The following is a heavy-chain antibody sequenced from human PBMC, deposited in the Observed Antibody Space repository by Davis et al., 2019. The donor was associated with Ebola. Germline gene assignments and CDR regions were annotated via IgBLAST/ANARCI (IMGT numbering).Heavy chain of an antibody. CDR2: IYPGDSDT. CDR1: GYTFTTKW. CDR3: ARHRAVAGTDFDY. V-gene: IGHV5-51*01. Sequence: GESLKISCKGSGYTFTTKWIGWVRQMPGKGLEWMGIIYPGDSDTSYSPSFQGQVTITADKSINTAYLQWNSLKASDTAMYFCARHRAVAGTDFDYWGQGTLVTVSS. J-gene: IGHJ4*02. D-gene: IGHD6-19*01.